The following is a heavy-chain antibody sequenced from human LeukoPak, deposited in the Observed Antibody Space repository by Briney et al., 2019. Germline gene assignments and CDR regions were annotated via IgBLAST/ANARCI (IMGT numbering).Heavy chain of an antibody. CDR2: IYSSGST. V-gene: IGHV4-61*02. D-gene: IGHD2-2*01. J-gene: IGHJ6*03. CDR1: GGSISSGSYY. Sequence: SQTLSLTCTVSGGSISSGSYYWSWIRQPAGKGLEWIGRIYSSGSTNYNPSLKSRVTISVDTSKNQFSLKLSSVTAADTAVYYCARDTIVVVPAAKGGYYYYMDVWGKGTTVTISS. CDR3: ARDTIVVVPAAKGGYYYYMDV.